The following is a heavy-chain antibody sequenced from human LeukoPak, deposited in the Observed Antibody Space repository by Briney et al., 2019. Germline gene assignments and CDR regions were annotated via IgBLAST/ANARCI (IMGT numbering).Heavy chain of an antibody. CDR2: INHSGST. J-gene: IGHJ5*02. D-gene: IGHD3-22*01. CDR3: ARHRIITMIVVVTTDWFDP. Sequence: SETLSLTCAVYGGSFSGYYWSWIRQPPGKGLEWIGEINHSGSTNYNPSLKSRVTIFVDTSKNQFSLKLSSVTAADTAVYYCARHRIITMIVVVTTDWFDPWGQGTLVTVSS. CDR1: GGSFSGYY. V-gene: IGHV4-34*01.